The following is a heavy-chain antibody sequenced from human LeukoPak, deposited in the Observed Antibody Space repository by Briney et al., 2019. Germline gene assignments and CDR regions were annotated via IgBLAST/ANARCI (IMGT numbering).Heavy chain of an antibody. Sequence: PGGSLRLSCAASGFTFSSYWMHWVRHAPGKGLVWVSRINSDGSSTSYADSVKGRFTISRDNAKNSLDLQMNSLRVDGTAVYYCVRDRGYSTFDYWGQGTLVIVSS. J-gene: IGHJ4*02. CDR1: GFTFSSYW. V-gene: IGHV3-74*01. CDR2: INSDGSST. CDR3: VRDRGYSTFDY. D-gene: IGHD4-23*01.